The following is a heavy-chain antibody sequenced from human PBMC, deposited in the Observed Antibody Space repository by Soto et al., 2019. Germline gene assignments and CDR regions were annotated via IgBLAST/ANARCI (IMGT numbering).Heavy chain of an antibody. J-gene: IGHJ3*02. CDR3: AKEVRVSSI. D-gene: IGHD6-13*01. V-gene: IGHV3-64*04. CDR2: ISTNGGST. CDR1: GFTFSSYA. Sequence: PGGSLRISCSASGFTFSSYAMHWVRQAPGKGLEYVSSISTNGGSTHYADSVKGRFTISRDNSKNTVYLQMNSLRVEDTAVYYCAKEVRVSSIWGQGTMVTVSS.